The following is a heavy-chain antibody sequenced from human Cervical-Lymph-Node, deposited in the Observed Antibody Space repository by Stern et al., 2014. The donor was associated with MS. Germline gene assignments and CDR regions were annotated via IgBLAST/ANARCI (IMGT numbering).Heavy chain of an antibody. CDR1: GGTFSSYA. J-gene: IGHJ5*02. CDR2: IIPIFGTA. V-gene: IGHV1-69*01. CDR3: ARDHFVDIVATRGWFDP. D-gene: IGHD5-12*01. Sequence: VQLVESGAEVKKPGSSVKVSCKASGGTFSSYAISWVRQAPGQGLEWMGGIIPIFGTANYAQKFQGRVTITADESTSTAYMELSSLRSEDTAVYYCARDHFVDIVATRGWFDPWGQGTLVTVSS.